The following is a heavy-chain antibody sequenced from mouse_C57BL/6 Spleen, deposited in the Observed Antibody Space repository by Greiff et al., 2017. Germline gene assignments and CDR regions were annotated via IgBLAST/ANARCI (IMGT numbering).Heavy chain of an antibody. J-gene: IGHJ4*01. V-gene: IGHV1-50*01. Sequence: QVQLQQSGAELVKPGASVKLSCKASGYTFTSYWMPWVKQRPGQGLEWIGEIDPSDSYTNYNQTFKGKATLTVDTSSSTAYMKLSSLTSEDSAVYYSARNAYYSNPRDMDDWGQGTSVTVSS. D-gene: IGHD2-5*01. CDR1: GYTFTSYW. CDR2: IDPSDSYT. CDR3: ARNAYYSNPRDMDD.